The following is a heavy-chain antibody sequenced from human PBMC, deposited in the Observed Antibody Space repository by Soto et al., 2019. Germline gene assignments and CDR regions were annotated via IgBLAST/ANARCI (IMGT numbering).Heavy chain of an antibody. V-gene: IGHV1-8*02. Sequence: ASVKVACKASGGTFSSYAISWVRQAPGQGLEWMGWMNPNSGNTGYAQKFQGRVTMTRNTSISTAYMELSSLRSEDTAVYYCAREAFDIWGQGTMVTVSS. CDR1: GGTFSSYA. J-gene: IGHJ3*02. CDR2: MNPNSGNT. CDR3: AREAFDI.